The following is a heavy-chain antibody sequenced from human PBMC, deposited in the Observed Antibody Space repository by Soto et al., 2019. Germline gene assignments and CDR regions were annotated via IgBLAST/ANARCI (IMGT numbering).Heavy chain of an antibody. D-gene: IGHD3-10*01. CDR2: IYYSGST. CDR3: ARASGRLRYGSGSYYNRGRFDP. V-gene: IGHV4-59*12. CDR1: GGSICSYY. Sequence: MPWETLSLTCTVSGGSICSYYWSWIRRPPGEGLEGIGYIYYSGSTSYNPSLKSRVTISVDTSKNQFSLKLSSVTAADTAVYYCARASGRLRYGSGSYYNRGRFDPWGQGTLVTVSS. J-gene: IGHJ5*02.